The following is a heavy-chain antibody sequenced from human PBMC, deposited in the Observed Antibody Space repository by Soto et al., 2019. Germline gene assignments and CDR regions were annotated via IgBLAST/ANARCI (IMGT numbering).Heavy chain of an antibody. J-gene: IGHJ3*02. D-gene: IGHD2-2*01. CDR1: GGTFSSYA. CDR2: IFPIFGTA. V-gene: IGHV1-69*01. Sequence: QVQLVQSGAEVKKPGSSVKVSCKASGGTFSSYAISWVRQAPGQGLEWMGGIFPIFGTANYAQKIQGRVTITAYESTSTAYMELSSLRSEDTAVYYCAGGRSLNPYCSRTSCARDDAFDIWGQGTMVTVSS. CDR3: AGGRSLNPYCSRTSCARDDAFDI.